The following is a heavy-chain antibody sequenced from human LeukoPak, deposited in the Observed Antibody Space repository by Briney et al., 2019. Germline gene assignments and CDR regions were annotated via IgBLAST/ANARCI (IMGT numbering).Heavy chain of an antibody. D-gene: IGHD6-19*01. J-gene: IGHJ4*02. CDR2: ISYDGSNK. Sequence: GGSLRLSCAASGFTFSSYGMHWVRQAPGKGLEWVAVISYDGSNKYYADSVKGRFTISRDNSKNTLYLQMNSLRAEDTAVYYCAKEYSSGWYRPPAEPRAIFDYWGQGTLVTVSS. CDR3: AKEYSSGWYRPPAEPRAIFDY. V-gene: IGHV3-30*18. CDR1: GFTFSSYG.